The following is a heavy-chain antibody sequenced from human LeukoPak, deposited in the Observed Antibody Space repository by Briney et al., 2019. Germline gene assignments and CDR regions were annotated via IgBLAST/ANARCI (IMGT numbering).Heavy chain of an antibody. CDR2: ISRVSTYI. CDR3: AREGGQGDYYYYLDV. Sequence: PGGSLRLSCSASGFTFTDYSMSWVRQAPGKGLEWVSIISRVSTYIYYADSVKGRFTVSRDNAKSSLYLQMTSLRAEDTAVYFCAREGGQGDYYYYLDVWGKGTTVTVSS. D-gene: IGHD3-16*01. V-gene: IGHV3-21*01. CDR1: GFTFTDYS. J-gene: IGHJ6*03.